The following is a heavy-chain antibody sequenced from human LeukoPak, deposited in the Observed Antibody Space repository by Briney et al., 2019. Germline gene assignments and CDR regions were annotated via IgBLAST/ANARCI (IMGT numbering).Heavy chain of an antibody. CDR3: AKTEMGRVTMVRGVRGVSGWFDP. D-gene: IGHD3-10*01. J-gene: IGHJ5*02. CDR1: GFTFSNYS. Sequence: PGGSLRLSCAASGFTFSNYSMNWVRQAPGKGLEWVSGISGSGSSTYYADSVKGRFTISRDNSKNTLYLQMNSLRAEDTAVYFCAKTEMGRVTMVRGVRGVSGWFDPWGQGTLVTVSS. CDR2: ISGSGSST. V-gene: IGHV3-23*01.